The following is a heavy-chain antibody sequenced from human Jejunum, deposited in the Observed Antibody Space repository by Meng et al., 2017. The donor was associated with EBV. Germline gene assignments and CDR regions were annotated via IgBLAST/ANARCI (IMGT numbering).Heavy chain of an antibody. CDR3: AKDLSWNQADY. D-gene: IGHD1-14*01. CDR2: INTDGSIT. J-gene: IGHJ4*02. CDR1: GFTFSSYW. Sequence: EVQLVESGGGVVQPGGYLTLSCAASGFTFSSYWMHWFRQAPGKGLVWVSRINTDGSITNCADSVKGRFTISRDNARNTLYLQMNSLRAEDTAMYYCAKDLSWNQADYWGQGILVTVSS. V-gene: IGHV3-74*01.